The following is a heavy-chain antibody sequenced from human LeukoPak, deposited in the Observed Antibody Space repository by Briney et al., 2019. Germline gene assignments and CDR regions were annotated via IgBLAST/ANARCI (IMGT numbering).Heavy chain of an antibody. D-gene: IGHD7-27*01. J-gene: IGHJ5*02. CDR2: VIPSIGIS. Sequence: ASVKVSCKASGGTFSNYAISWVRQAPGQGLEWMGRVIPSIGISNYAQKFQDRVTITADKSTRTAYMELDSLRSEDTAVYYCARGGVAKLGPLDLWGQGTLVTVSS. CDR1: GGTFSNYA. CDR3: ARGGVAKLGPLDL. V-gene: IGHV1-69*04.